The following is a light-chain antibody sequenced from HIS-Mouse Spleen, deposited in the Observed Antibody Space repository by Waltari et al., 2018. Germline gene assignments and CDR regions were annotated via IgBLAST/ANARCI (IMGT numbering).Light chain of an antibody. CDR3: SSYAGSNNYV. V-gene: IGLV2-8*01. J-gene: IGLJ1*01. Sequence: QSALTQPPSASGSPGQSVPIPCPGTSSDVGGYNYVSWYQQHPGKAPKLMIYEVSKRPSGVPDRFSGSKSGNTASLTVSGLQAEDEADYYCSSYAGSNNYVFGIGTKVTVI. CDR1: SSDVGGYNY. CDR2: EVS.